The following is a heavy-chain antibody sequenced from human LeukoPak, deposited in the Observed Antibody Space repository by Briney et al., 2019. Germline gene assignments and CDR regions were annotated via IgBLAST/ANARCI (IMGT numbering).Heavy chain of an antibody. CDR1: GYTLTELS. D-gene: IGHD2-15*01. J-gene: IGHJ4*02. CDR3: ASDCSGGSCYSWPGG. CDR2: FDPEDGET. V-gene: IGHV1-24*01. Sequence: ASVKVSCKASGYTLTELSMHWVRQAPGKGLEWMGGFDPEDGETIYAQKFQGRVTMTEDTSTDTAYMELSSLRSEDTAVYCCASDCSGGSCYSWPGGWGQGTLVTVSS.